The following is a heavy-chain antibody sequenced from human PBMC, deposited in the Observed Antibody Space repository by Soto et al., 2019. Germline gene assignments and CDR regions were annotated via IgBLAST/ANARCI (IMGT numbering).Heavy chain of an antibody. J-gene: IGHJ4*02. CDR1: GFTFSSYA. Sequence: PGGSLRLSCAASGFTFSSYAMHWVRQAPGKGLEWVAVISYDGSNKYYADSVKGRFTISRDNSKNTLYLQMNSLRAEDTAVYYCARDGVILWFGESPPPFDYWGQGTLVTVSS. D-gene: IGHD3-10*01. CDR3: ARDGVILWFGESPPPFDY. CDR2: ISYDGSNK. V-gene: IGHV3-30-3*01.